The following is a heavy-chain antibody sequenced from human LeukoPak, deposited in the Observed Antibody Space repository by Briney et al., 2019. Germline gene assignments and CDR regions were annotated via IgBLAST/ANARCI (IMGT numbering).Heavy chain of an antibody. CDR2: IKQDGSET. V-gene: IGHV3-7*01. CDR1: GFTFRSYW. CDR3: ARDRRGIVVVPYYFDY. Sequence: PGGSLRLSCAASGFTFRSYWMTWVRQYPGKGLEWVANIKQDGSETYYADSVKGRFTISRDNAKRSLYLQMNSLRAEDTAVYYCARDRRGIVVVPYYFDYWGQGTLVTVSS. D-gene: IGHD2-2*01. J-gene: IGHJ4*02.